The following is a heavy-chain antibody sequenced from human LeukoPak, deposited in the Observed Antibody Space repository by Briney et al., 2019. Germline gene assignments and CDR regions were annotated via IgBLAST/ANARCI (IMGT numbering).Heavy chain of an antibody. CDR3: ARLPIVVVPAAGFDY. D-gene: IGHD2-2*01. J-gene: IGHJ4*02. V-gene: IGHV4-4*02. CDR1: GGSISSSNW. CDR2: KYHSGNT. Sequence: PSETLSLICAVSGGSISSSNWWSWVRQPPGKGLEWIGEKYHSGNTNYNPSLKSRVTISVDTSKNKFSLKMNSVTAADTAVYYCARLPIVVVPAAGFDYWGQGTLVTVSS.